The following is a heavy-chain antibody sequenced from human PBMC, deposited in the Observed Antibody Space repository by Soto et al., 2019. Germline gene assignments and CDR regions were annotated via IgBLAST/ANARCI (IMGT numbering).Heavy chain of an antibody. J-gene: IGHJ6*02. Sequence: GGSLRLSCAASGFTVSSNYMSWVRQAPGKGLEWVSVIYSGGSTYYADSVKGRFTISRDNSKNTLYLQMNSLRAEDTAVYYCARTKAAREYYYYYYGMDVWGQGTTVTVSS. CDR2: IYSGGST. D-gene: IGHD6-25*01. CDR1: GFTVSSNY. V-gene: IGHV3-53*01. CDR3: ARTKAAREYYYYYYGMDV.